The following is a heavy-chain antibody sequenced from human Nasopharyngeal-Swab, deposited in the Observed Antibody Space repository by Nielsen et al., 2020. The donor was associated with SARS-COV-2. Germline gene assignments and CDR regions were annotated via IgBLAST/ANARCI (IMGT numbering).Heavy chain of an antibody. D-gene: IGHD2-2*01. CDR2: INPNSGGT. CDR1: GYTFTGYY. Sequence: ASVKVSCKASGYTFTGYYMHWVRQAPGQGLEWMGWINPNSGGTNYAQKLQGWVTMTRDTSISTAYMELSRLRSDDTAVYYCARAEREDIVVVPAASSGGFDPWGQGTLVTVSS. V-gene: IGHV1-2*04. CDR3: ARAEREDIVVVPAASSGGFDP. J-gene: IGHJ5*02.